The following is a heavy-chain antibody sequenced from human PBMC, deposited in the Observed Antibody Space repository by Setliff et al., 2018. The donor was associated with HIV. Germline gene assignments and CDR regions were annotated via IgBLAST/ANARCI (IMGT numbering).Heavy chain of an antibody. D-gene: IGHD3-3*01. V-gene: IGHV4-59*04. CDR1: GASISSYY. J-gene: IGHJ3*02. Sequence: PSETLSLTCTVSGASISSYYWSWIRQPPGKGLEWIGYIYYSGITYYNPSLKSRVTISVDTSKNQFSLNLTSVTAADTAVYYCARSKTFYDFWGGYYTHGAFKIWGLGTMVTVSS. CDR2: IYYSGIT. CDR3: ARSKTFYDFWGGYYTHGAFKI.